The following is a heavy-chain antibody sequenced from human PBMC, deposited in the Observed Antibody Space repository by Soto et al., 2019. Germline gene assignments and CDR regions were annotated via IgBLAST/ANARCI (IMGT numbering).Heavy chain of an antibody. D-gene: IGHD3-10*01. Sequence: EVQLVESGGDLVQPGGSLRLSCAASGFTFSSYDMQWVRQVTGKGLEWVSSIGKGGDTHYADSVKGRFTISRENAKNSLDLQRSSLRAGDTAVYYCFGQPSGHGMAVWGRGATVTVSS. J-gene: IGHJ6*02. CDR3: FGQPSGHGMAV. CDR2: IGKGGDT. V-gene: IGHV3-13*01. CDR1: GFTFSSYD.